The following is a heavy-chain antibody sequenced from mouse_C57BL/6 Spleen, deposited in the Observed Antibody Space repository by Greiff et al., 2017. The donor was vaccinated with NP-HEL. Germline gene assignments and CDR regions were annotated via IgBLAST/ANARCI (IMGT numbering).Heavy chain of an antibody. J-gene: IGHJ2*01. CDR1: GYTFTSYW. CDR3: ARLNNWDVDY. CDR2: IHPNSGST. V-gene: IGHV1-64*01. Sequence: VQLQQPGAELVKPGASVKLSCKASGYTFTSYWMHWVKQRPGQGLEWIGMIHPNSGSTNYNEKFTSKATLTVDKSSSTAYMQLSSLTSEDSAVYYCARLNNWDVDYWGQGTTLTVSS. D-gene: IGHD4-1*01.